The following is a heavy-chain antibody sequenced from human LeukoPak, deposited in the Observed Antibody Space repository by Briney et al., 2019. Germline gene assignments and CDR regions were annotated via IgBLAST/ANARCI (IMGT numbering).Heavy chain of an antibody. CDR1: GYRFTGYY. V-gene: IGHV1-2*02. CDR2: MNPKSGPT. J-gene: IGHJ6*03. CDR3: SRGSDYDHYFYIDF. Sequence: ASVKVSCKTSGYRFTGYYLHWVRQAPGQGLEWMGWMNPKSGPTEYARKFQGRFTMTRDTPLSQAYMELTRLKSDGNSRYSGSRGSDYDHYFYIDFWGKGTTVTVSS.